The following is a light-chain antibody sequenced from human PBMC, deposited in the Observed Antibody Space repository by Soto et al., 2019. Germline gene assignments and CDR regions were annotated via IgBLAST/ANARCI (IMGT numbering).Light chain of an antibody. CDR3: QQYKNWPPLT. Sequence: EIVMTQSPATLSVSPGERVTLSCRASQSVSSNLAWYQQKPGQAPRLLIYGASTRATGIPARFSGSGSGTEFTLTIRSLQSEDFAVYYCQQYKNWPPLTFGGGTTVDIK. CDR1: QSVSSN. CDR2: GAS. V-gene: IGKV3-15*01. J-gene: IGKJ4*01.